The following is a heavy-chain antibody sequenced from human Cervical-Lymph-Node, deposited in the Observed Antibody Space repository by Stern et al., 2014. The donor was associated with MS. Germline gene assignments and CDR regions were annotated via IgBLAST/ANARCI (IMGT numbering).Heavy chain of an antibody. Sequence: GQLVGFGAEVKKPGASVKGSRKVSGYTLSEISMHWVRQAPGKGLEWMGGFDPEHGETRYAQKFQGIVTMAEDRSTDTAYMELSSLRSEDTAVYYCATLRGRVTYYYGMDVWGQGTTVTVSS. CDR2: FDPEHGET. CDR1: GYTLSEIS. V-gene: IGHV1-24*01. J-gene: IGHJ6*02. CDR3: ATLRGRVTYYYGMDV. D-gene: IGHD2-21*02.